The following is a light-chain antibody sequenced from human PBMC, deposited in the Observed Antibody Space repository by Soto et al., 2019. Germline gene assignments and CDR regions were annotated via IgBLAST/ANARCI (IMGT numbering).Light chain of an antibody. CDR3: ISYTDRQSYL. Sequence: QSALTQRASVSGSPGQSITISCSGTSSDIGSYDHVAWYQQFPGKSPKLIIYAVSDRPSGVSDRFSGSKSGISASLTISGLQTEDEADYYCISYTDRQSYLFGTGTKVTVL. CDR1: SSDIGSYDH. J-gene: IGLJ1*01. V-gene: IGLV2-14*03. CDR2: AVS.